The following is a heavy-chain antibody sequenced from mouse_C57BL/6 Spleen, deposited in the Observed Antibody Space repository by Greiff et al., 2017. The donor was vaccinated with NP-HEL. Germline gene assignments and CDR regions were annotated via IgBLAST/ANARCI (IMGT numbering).Heavy chain of an antibody. CDR3: ARGDSNYAAY. Sequence: QVQLQQPGAELVRPGSSVKLSCKASGYTFTSYWMHWVKQRPIQGLEWIGNIDPSDSETHYNQKFTDKATLTVDKSSSTAYMQLSSLTSEDSAVYYCARGDSNYAAYWGQGTLVTVSA. D-gene: IGHD2-5*01. V-gene: IGHV1-52*01. J-gene: IGHJ3*01. CDR2: IDPSDSET. CDR1: GYTFTSYW.